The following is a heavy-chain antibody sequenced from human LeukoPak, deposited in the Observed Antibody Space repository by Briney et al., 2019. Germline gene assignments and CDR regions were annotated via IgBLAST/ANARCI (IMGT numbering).Heavy chain of an antibody. CDR3: ARGTVVITFSSAFDI. CDR2: ISGHKGNI. J-gene: IGHJ3*02. V-gene: IGHV1-18*01. Sequence: AALVKVSCKASGYTFISYGISWVRQAPGQGLEWMGWISGHKGNIKYAQKFQGRVTLTIDTSTSIAYMELGSLTSDDTAVYYCARGTVVITFSSAFDIWGQGTMVTVSS. D-gene: IGHD3-22*01. CDR1: GYTFISYG.